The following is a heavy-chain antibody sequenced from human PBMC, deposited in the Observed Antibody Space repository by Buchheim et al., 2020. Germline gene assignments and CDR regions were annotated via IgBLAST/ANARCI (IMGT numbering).Heavy chain of an antibody. V-gene: IGHV3-7*01. J-gene: IGHJ4*02. CDR2: IKQDGSEK. D-gene: IGHD3-22*01. Sequence: EVQLVESGGGLVQPGGSLRLSCAASGFTFSSYWMSWVRQAPGKGLEWVANIKQDGSEKYYVDSVKGRFTISRDNAKNSLYLQMNRLRAEDTAVYYCARVAENYYDSSGYYPLYYFDYWGQGTL. CDR3: ARVAENYYDSSGYYPLYYFDY. CDR1: GFTFSSYW.